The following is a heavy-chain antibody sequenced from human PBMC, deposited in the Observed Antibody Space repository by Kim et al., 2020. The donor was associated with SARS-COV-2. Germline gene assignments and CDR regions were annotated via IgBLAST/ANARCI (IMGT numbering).Heavy chain of an antibody. V-gene: IGHV1-2*02. CDR3: ARFIAAAGSKTNDY. CDR1: GYTFTGYY. Sequence: ASVKVSCKASGYTFTGYYMHWVRQAPGQGLEWMGWINPNSGGTNYAQKFQGRVTMTRDTSISTAYMELSRLRSDDTAVYYCARFIAAAGSKTNDYWGQGTLVTVSS. D-gene: IGHD6-13*01. CDR2: INPNSGGT. J-gene: IGHJ4*02.